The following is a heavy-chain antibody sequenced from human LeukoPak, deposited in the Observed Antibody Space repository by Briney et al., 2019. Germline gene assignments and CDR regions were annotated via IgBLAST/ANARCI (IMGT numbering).Heavy chain of an antibody. CDR3: ASVNGDGAEYFQH. Sequence: PGGSLRLSCSASGFTFTNYYLNWVRQAPGKGLEWVSSISGGYSYINYAASVKGRFTISRDSAKNSLYLQMDSLRAEDTAVYYCASVNGDGAEYFQHWGQGTLVTVSS. J-gene: IGHJ1*01. D-gene: IGHD2-21*01. CDR2: ISGGYSYI. CDR1: GFTFTNYY. V-gene: IGHV3-21*06.